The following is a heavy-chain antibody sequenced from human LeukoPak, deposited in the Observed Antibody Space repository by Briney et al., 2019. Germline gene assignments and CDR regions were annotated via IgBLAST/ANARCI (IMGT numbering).Heavy chain of an antibody. D-gene: IGHD3-10*01. CDR3: ARGGDGWFGELLTY. Sequence: SETLSLTCTVSGGSISSYYWSWIRQPPGKGLEWIGYIYYSGSTNYNPSLKSRVTISVDTSKNQFSLKLSSVTAADTAVYYCARGGDGWFGELLTYWGQGTLVTVSS. J-gene: IGHJ4*02. CDR1: GGSISSYY. V-gene: IGHV4-59*01. CDR2: IYYSGST.